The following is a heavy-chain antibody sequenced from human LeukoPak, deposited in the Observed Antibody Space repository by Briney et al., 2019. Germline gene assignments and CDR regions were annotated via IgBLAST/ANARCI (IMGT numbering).Heavy chain of an antibody. CDR3: ARGVEPLAANTLAY. CDR2: LYSDGNT. V-gene: IGHV3-53*01. J-gene: IGHJ4*02. CDR1: GFTVIIND. D-gene: IGHD1-14*01. Sequence: PGGSLRLSCAASGFTVIINDMTWVRQAPGKGLEWVSVLYSDGNTKYADSVQGRFTISRDNSKNTLYLEMNSLSADDTAVYYCARGVEPLAANTLAYWGQGTLVTVS.